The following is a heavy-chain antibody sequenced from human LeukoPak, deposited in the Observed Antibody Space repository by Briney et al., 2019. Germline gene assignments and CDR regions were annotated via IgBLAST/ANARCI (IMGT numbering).Heavy chain of an antibody. CDR1: GGSISSSDYY. D-gene: IGHD6-13*01. V-gene: IGHV4-39*01. Sequence: SETLSLTCTVSGGSISSSDYYWGWIRQPPGKGLEWIGSIYYSGSTYYNPSLKSRVTISVDTSKNQFSLKLSSVTAADTAVYFCARHSQNSYNNSGYLEYWGQGTLVTVSS. CDR2: IYYSGST. J-gene: IGHJ4*02. CDR3: ARHSQNSYNNSGYLEY.